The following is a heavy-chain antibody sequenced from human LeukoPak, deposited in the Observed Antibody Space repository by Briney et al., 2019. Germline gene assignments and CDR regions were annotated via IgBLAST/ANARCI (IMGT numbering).Heavy chain of an antibody. CDR3: AKGNWRYFDY. CDR2: ISGSGGST. Sequence: GGPLRLSCAASGFTFSTYVMSWVRQAPGKGLEWVSAISGSGGSTYYADSVKGRFTISRDNSKNTLYLQMNSLGADDTAVYYCAKGNWRYFDYWGQGTLVTVSS. CDR1: GFTFSTYV. D-gene: IGHD1-1*01. V-gene: IGHV3-23*01. J-gene: IGHJ4*02.